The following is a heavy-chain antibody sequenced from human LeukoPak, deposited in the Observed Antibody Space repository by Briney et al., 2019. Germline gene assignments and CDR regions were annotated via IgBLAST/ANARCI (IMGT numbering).Heavy chain of an antibody. Sequence: GASVKVSCKASGYTFTTYAMHWVRQAPGHRLEWMGWINAVNGNTKYSQKFQGRVTITRDTSASTAYMELSSLRSEDTAVYYCVRDGYCNGQKRGVDYWGEGTPVTVSS. D-gene: IGHD2-15*01. J-gene: IGHJ4*02. CDR3: VRDGYCNGQKRGVDY. CDR1: GYTFTTYA. V-gene: IGHV1-3*01. CDR2: INAVNGNT.